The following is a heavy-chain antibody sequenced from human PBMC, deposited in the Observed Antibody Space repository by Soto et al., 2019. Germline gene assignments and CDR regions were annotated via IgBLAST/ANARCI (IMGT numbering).Heavy chain of an antibody. J-gene: IGHJ4*02. V-gene: IGHV3-7*03. D-gene: IGHD3-3*01. CDR2: INKDGSEK. CDR1: GFTFTTCW. CDR3: ATRPCESNNYEVFDY. Sequence: GGSLRLSCEASGFTFTTCWMTWVRQAPGKGLEWVANINKDGSEKFYVDSVKGRFTISRDNAKNSLFLQMNSLRAEDTAVYYCATRPCESNNYEVFDYCGQGALVTVSS.